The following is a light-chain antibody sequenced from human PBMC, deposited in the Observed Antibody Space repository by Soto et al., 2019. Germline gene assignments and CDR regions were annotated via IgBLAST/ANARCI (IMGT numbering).Light chain of an antibody. J-gene: IGKJ3*01. CDR1: QSIGSW. V-gene: IGKV1-5*03. Sequence: DIQMTQSPSTLSASVGDRVTITCRASQSIGSWLAWYQQKPGKAPNLLIYKASSLQGGVPSRFSGSGSGTEFSLTINRLQPDDLATYYCQQYNSYPPTFGPGTKVDIQ. CDR3: QQYNSYPPT. CDR2: KAS.